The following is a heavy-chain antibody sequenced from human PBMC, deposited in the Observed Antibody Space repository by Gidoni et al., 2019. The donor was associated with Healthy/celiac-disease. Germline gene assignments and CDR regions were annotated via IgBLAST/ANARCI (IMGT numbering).Heavy chain of an antibody. CDR2: INPSGGST. CDR1: GYTFTSYY. V-gene: IGHV1-46*03. Sequence: QVQLVQSGAEVKKPGASVTVYCKASGYTFTSYYMHWVRQAPGQGLEWMGIINPSGGSTSYAQKFQGRVTMTRDTSTSTVYMELSSLRSEDTAVYYCARAKNYYGSGSYYNTFDPWGQGTLVTVSS. D-gene: IGHD3-10*01. J-gene: IGHJ5*02. CDR3: ARAKNYYGSGSYYNTFDP.